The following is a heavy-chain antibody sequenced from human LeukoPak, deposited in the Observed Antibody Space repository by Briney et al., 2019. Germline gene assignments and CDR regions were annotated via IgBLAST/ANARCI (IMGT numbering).Heavy chain of an antibody. D-gene: IGHD3-10*01. CDR2: INHSGST. CDR1: GGSFSGYY. CDR3: ARGRLLYGSGSYIDY. Sequence: SETLSLTCAVYGGSFSGYYWSWIRQPPGKGLEWIGVINHSGSTNYNPSLKSRVTISVDTSKNQFSLKLSSVTAADTAVYYCARGRLLYGSGSYIDYWGQGTLVTVSS. V-gene: IGHV4-34*01. J-gene: IGHJ4*02.